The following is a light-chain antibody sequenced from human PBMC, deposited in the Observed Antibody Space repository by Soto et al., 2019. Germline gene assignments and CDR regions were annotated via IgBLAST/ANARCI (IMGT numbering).Light chain of an antibody. J-gene: IGLJ1*01. CDR1: SSNIGAGYD. Sequence: QSVPTRPPSVSWAPGHRVTISCTRSSSNIGAGYDVHWYQQLPGTAPKLLIYGNSNRPSGVPDRFSGSKSGTSASLAITGLQAEDQADYYCQSYDSSPTYVVGTGTKVTV. CDR3: QSYDSSPTYV. V-gene: IGLV1-40*01. CDR2: GNS.